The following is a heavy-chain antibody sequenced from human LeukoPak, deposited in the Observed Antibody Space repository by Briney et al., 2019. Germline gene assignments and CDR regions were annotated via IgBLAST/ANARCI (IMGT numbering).Heavy chain of an antibody. J-gene: IGHJ3*02. V-gene: IGHV3-33*06. D-gene: IGHD3-22*01. CDR2: IWYDGSNK. Sequence: GGSLRLSCAASGLTFSSYGMHWVRQAPGKGLEWVAVIWYDGSNKYYVDSVKGRFTISRDNSKNTLYLQMNSLRAEDTAVYYCAKGSDYDSSGNDAFDSWGQGTMVTVSS. CDR1: GLTFSSYG. CDR3: AKGSDYDSSGNDAFDS.